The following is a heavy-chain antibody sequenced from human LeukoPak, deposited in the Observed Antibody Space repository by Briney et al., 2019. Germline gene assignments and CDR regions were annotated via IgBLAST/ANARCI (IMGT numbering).Heavy chain of an antibody. D-gene: IGHD3-22*01. CDR3: TTWDYYDSSGYGYYYYGMDV. CDR2: IKSKTDGGTT. Sequence: GGSLRLSCAASGFTFSSAWMSWVRQAPGKGLEWVGRIKSKTDGGTTDYAAPVKGRFTISRDDSKNTLYLQMNSLKTEDTAVYYCTTWDYYDSSGYGYYYYGMDVWGQGTTVTVSS. J-gene: IGHJ6*02. CDR1: GFTFSSAW. V-gene: IGHV3-15*01.